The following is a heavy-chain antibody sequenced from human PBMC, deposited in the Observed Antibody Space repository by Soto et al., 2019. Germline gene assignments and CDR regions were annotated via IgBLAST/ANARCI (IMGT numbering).Heavy chain of an antibody. CDR2: ISGGGHI. Sequence: EVQLLESGGGLVQPGGSLRLYCTGSGFAFNTFDMAWVRQAPGKGLEYVSGISGGGHINYADCVKGRFTISRVESRNTLYLQMNSLRVEETATYYYVKRFWGDNWGQGALVSVSS. CDR1: GFAFNTFD. V-gene: IGHV3-23*01. CDR3: VKRFWGDN. D-gene: IGHD3-16*01. J-gene: IGHJ4*02.